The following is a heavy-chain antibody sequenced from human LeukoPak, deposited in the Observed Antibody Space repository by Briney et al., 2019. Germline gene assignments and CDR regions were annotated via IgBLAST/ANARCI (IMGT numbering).Heavy chain of an antibody. D-gene: IGHD3-10*01. V-gene: IGHV1-8*03. CDR1: GYTFTSYD. J-gene: IGHJ4*02. CDR3: ARGLAYYGSGSFFDY. CDR2: MNPNSGNT. Sequence: ASVKVSCKASGYTFTSYDINWVRQATGQGLEWMGWMNPNSGNTGYAQKFQGRVTITRNTPIRTAYMELSSLRSEDTAVYYCARGLAYYGSGSFFDYWGQGTLVTVSS.